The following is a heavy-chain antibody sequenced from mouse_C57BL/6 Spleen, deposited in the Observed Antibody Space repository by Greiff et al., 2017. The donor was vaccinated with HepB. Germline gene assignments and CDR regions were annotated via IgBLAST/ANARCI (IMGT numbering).Heavy chain of an antibody. CDR2: FHPYNDDT. D-gene: IGHD2-4*01. CDR3: ARRDVSGIYYDYDGGFDY. J-gene: IGHJ2*01. CDR1: GYTFTTYP. Sequence: VQLQQSGAELVKPGASVKMSCKASGYTFTTYPIEWMKQNHGKSLEWIGNFHPYNDDTKYNEKFKGKATLTVEKSSSTVYLELSRLTSDDSAVYYCARRDVSGIYYDYDGGFDYWGQGTTLTVSS. V-gene: IGHV1-47*01.